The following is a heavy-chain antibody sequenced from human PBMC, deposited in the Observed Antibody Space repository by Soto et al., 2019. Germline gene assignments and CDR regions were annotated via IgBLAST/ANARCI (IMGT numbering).Heavy chain of an antibody. J-gene: IGHJ4*02. CDR1: GGSISSSSYY. CDR3: ARHAYRSGWADH. V-gene: IGHV4-39*01. D-gene: IGHD6-19*01. Sequence: QLQLQESGPGLVKPSETLSLTCTVSGGSISSSSYYWGWIRQPPGKGLEWIGTIYYSGSTYYNPSLKSRVTISVDTSKNQFYLKLSSVTAADTAVYYCARHAYRSGWADHWGQGTLVTVSS. CDR2: IYYSGST.